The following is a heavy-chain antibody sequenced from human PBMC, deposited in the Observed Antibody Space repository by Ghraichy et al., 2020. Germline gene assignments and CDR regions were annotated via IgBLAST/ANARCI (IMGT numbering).Heavy chain of an antibody. J-gene: IGHJ4*02. CDR3: TTDRGIAVHPLFDL. CDR1: GFTFTNAW. Sequence: GALRLSCAASGFTFTNAWMGWVRQAPGKGLQWVGRIKSKSDGGTTDHAAPVKGRFTISRDDSKNILYLQMNSLKTEDTAVYYCTTDRGIAVHPLFDLWGQGTLVTVSS. CDR2: IKSKSDGGTT. V-gene: IGHV3-15*01. D-gene: IGHD6-19*01.